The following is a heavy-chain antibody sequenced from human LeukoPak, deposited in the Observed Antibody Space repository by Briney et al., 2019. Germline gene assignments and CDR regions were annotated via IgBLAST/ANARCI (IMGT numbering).Heavy chain of an antibody. CDR1: GFTFSNYN. CDR2: ITSGSVTT. D-gene: IGHD5-18*01. J-gene: IGHJ4*02. CDR3: ARDRNTPIDY. Sequence: QSGGSLRLSCAASGFTFSNYNMVWVRQAPGKGLEWVSFITSGSVTTYYADSVKGRFTTSRDNAKNSLYPQMSSLRAEDTAVYYCARDRNTPIDYWGQGTLVTVSS. V-gene: IGHV3-48*01.